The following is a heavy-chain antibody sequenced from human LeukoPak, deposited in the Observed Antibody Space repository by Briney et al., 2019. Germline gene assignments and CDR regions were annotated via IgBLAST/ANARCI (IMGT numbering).Heavy chain of an antibody. Sequence: GASVKVSCKASGYTFTSYSISWVRQAPGQGLEWMGWISAYNGNTNYAQKLQGRVTMTTDTSTSTAYMELRSLRSDDTAVYYCARDRLSGSLTEDWFDPWGQGTLVTVSS. CDR3: ARDRLSGSLTEDWFDP. CDR1: GYTFTSYS. V-gene: IGHV1-18*01. CDR2: ISAYNGNT. J-gene: IGHJ5*02. D-gene: IGHD1-26*01.